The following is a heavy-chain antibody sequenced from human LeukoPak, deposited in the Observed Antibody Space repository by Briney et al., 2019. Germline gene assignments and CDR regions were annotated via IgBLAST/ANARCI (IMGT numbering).Heavy chain of an antibody. CDR3: ARRGYYYDSSGYYYNWFDP. CDR1: GYTFTGYY. Sequence: ASVKVSCKASGYTFTGYYMHWVRQAPGQGLEWMGWINPNSGGTNYAQKFQGRVTMTRDTSISTAYMELSRLRSDDTAVYYCARRGYYYDSSGYYYNWFDPWGQGTLVTVSS. D-gene: IGHD3-22*01. V-gene: IGHV1-2*02. CDR2: INPNSGGT. J-gene: IGHJ5*02.